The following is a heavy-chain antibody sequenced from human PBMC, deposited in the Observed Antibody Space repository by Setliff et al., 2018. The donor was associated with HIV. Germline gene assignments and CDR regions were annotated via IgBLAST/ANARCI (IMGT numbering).Heavy chain of an antibody. D-gene: IGHD6-19*01. CDR3: ARQFRYPNRAVAGVDY. CDR2: LFYNGNT. J-gene: IGHJ4*02. CDR1: GGSISNNSYY. V-gene: IGHV4-39*01. Sequence: SETLSLTCTVSGGSISNNSYYWGWVRQPPGKGLELIGNLFYNGNTYYNPSLKSRVTMSVDTSKNQFSLKLSSVTAADTAIYFCARQFRYPNRAVAGVDYWGQGTLVTVSS.